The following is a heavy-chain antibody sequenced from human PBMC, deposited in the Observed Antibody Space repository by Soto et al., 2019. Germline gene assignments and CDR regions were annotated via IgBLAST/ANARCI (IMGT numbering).Heavy chain of an antibody. Sequence: GESLKISCETSGYSFTIYWITWVRQMPGKGLEWMGRIDPDDSYTIYNPSFRGHVTISADKSIRTAYLQMNSLRAEDTAVYYCARDCGLGSGWHPTKNWFDPWGQGTPVTSPQ. D-gene: IGHD6-19*01. CDR3: ARDCGLGSGWHPTKNWFDP. CDR2: IDPDDSYT. V-gene: IGHV5-10-1*01. CDR1: GYSFTIYW. J-gene: IGHJ5*02.